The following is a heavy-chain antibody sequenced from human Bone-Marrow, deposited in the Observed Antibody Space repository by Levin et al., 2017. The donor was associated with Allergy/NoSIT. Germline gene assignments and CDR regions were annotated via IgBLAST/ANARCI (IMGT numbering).Heavy chain of an antibody. CDR3: ARNFQSDIVVCEAWFDP. J-gene: IGHJ5*02. V-gene: IGHV3-21*01. CDR2: ISSSSSYI. CDR1: GFTFSSYS. Sequence: LSLTCAASGFTFSSYSMNWVRQAPGKGLEWVSSISSSSSYIYYADSVKGRFTISRDNAKNSLYLQMNSLRAEDTAVYYCARNFQSDIVVCEAWFDPWGQGTLVTVSS. D-gene: IGHD2-15*01.